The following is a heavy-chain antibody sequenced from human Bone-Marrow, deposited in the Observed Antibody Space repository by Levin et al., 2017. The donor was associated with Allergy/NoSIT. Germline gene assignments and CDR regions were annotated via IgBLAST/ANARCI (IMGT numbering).Heavy chain of an antibody. CDR2: IKSKTDGGTT. CDR1: GFTFSNSW. V-gene: IGHV3-15*01. CDR3: TVRSGSYFSR. Sequence: SSETLSLTCAASGFTFSNSWMSWVRQAPGKGLEWVGRIKSKTDGGTTDYAAPVKGRFTISRDDSKNTLYLQMNSLKTEDTGIYYCTVRSGSYFSRWGQGTLVTVSS. D-gene: IGHD1-26*01. J-gene: IGHJ4*02.